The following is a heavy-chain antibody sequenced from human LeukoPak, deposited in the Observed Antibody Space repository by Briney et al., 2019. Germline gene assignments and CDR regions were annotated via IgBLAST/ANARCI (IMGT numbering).Heavy chain of an antibody. CDR1: GFTFNSYA. D-gene: IGHD2/OR15-2a*01. CDR3: AKDRNIHDY. Sequence: GGSLRLSCAASGFTFNSYAMRWVRQAPGKGLERVSAVSCSGGSTCYADSVKGRFTTSRDNSKNTLYLQMNSLRAEDTAVYYCAKDRNIHDYLGQGTLVTVSS. V-gene: IGHV3-23*01. CDR2: VSCSGGST. J-gene: IGHJ4*02.